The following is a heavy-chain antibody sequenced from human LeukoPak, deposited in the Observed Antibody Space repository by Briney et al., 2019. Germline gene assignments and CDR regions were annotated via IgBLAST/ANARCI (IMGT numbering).Heavy chain of an antibody. D-gene: IGHD6-6*01. V-gene: IGHV1-2*02. CDR3: ARVAQLYNWFDP. J-gene: IGHJ5*02. Sequence: ASVKVSCKASGYTFTGYYMHWVRQAPGQGLEWMGWINPNSGGTNYAQKFQGRVTMTRDTSISTAYMELSRLRSDDTAVYYCARVAQLYNWFDPWGQGTLVTVSS. CDR1: GYTFTGYY. CDR2: INPNSGGT.